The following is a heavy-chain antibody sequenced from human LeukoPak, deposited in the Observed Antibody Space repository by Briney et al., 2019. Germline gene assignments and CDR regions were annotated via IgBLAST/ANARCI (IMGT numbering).Heavy chain of an antibody. CDR2: IIPILGIA. CDR3: ARSYLYGSGSYPLPGALDI. V-gene: IGHV1-69*04. Sequence: SVKVSCKASGGTFSSYAISWVRQAPGQGLEWMGRIIPILGIANYPQKFQGRVTITADKSTSTAYMELSSLRSEDTAVYYCARSYLYGSGSYPLPGALDIWGQGTMVTVSS. CDR1: GGTFSSYA. D-gene: IGHD3-10*01. J-gene: IGHJ3*02.